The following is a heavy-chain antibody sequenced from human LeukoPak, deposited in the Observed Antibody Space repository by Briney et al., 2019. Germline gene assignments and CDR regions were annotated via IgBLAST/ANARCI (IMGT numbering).Heavy chain of an antibody. D-gene: IGHD1-1*01. CDR2: MNPNSGNT. CDR1: GYTFTSYD. Sequence: ASVKVSCKASGYTFTSYDINGVRQATGQGLEWMGWMNPNSGNTGYAQKFQGRVTITRNTSISTAYMELSSLRSEDTAVYYCARVINLDWFDPCGQGTLVTVSS. J-gene: IGHJ5*02. V-gene: IGHV1-8*01. CDR3: ARVINLDWFDP.